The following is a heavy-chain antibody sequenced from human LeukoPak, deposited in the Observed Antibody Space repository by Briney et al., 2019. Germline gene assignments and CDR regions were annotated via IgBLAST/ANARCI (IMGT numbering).Heavy chain of an antibody. Sequence: ASVKVSCKASGYTFTRYDINWARQATGQGLEWMGWMNPNSGNTGYAQKFQGRVTMTRNTSISTAYMELSSLRSEDTAVYYCARGRCSSTSCRGWFDPWGQGTLVTVSS. CDR2: MNPNSGNT. V-gene: IGHV1-8*01. CDR3: ARGRCSSTSCRGWFDP. CDR1: GYTFTRYD. J-gene: IGHJ5*02. D-gene: IGHD2-2*01.